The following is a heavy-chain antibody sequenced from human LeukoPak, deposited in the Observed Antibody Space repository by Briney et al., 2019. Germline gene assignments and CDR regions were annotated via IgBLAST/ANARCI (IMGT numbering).Heavy chain of an antibody. Sequence: GGSLRLSCAASGFTFSSYSMNWVRQAPGKGLEWVSSISSSSSYIYYADSVKGRFTISRDNAKNSLYLQMNSLRAEDTAVYYCARDPPKVGATSDDYLGQETLVTVSS. CDR2: ISSSSSYI. J-gene: IGHJ4*02. CDR1: GFTFSSYS. V-gene: IGHV3-21*01. CDR3: ARDPPKVGATSDDY. D-gene: IGHD1-26*01.